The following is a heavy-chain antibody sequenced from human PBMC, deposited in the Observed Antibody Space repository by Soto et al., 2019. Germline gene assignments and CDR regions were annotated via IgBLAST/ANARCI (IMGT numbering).Heavy chain of an antibody. V-gene: IGHV1-69*01. J-gene: IGHJ4*02. Sequence: QVQLVQSGAEVKKPGSSVKVSCKASGGTFSSYAISWVRQAPGQGLEWMGGIIPIFGTANYAQKFQGRVTITADESTSKVYMELSSLRSEDTDVYYCARTSVAGYSYGWGPLDYWGQGTLVTVSS. CDR2: IIPIFGTA. D-gene: IGHD5-18*01. CDR1: GGTFSSYA. CDR3: ARTSVAGYSYGWGPLDY.